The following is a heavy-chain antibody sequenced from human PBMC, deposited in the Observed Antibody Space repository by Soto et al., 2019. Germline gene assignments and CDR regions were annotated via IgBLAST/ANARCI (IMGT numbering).Heavy chain of an antibody. J-gene: IGHJ5*02. V-gene: IGHV3-30-3*01. CDR1: GFTFSSYP. CDR2: ISVNGNNI. D-gene: IGHD6-13*01. Sequence: QVPLVESGGGVVQPGRSLRLSCAASGFTFSSYPMHWVRQAPGKGPEWVAVISVNGNNIHYGDSVKGRFTISRDNSKNTLYLQMSSLRVEDTAVYYCARSHSSSWHWFDPWGQGTLVTVSS. CDR3: ARSHSSSWHWFDP.